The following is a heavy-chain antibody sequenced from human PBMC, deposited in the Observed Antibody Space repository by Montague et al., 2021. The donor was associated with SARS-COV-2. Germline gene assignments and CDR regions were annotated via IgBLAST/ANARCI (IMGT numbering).Heavy chain of an antibody. V-gene: IGHV4-59*01. Sequence: SETLSLTCSVSGGSISSYYWSWIRQPPGKGLEWIGYICYTGGTKYNPSLKSRVTMSLDRPMNRFSLRLNSVTAADTAIYYCARAQNTCFIANCVNYFDFWGLGAQVTVSS. CDR2: ICYTGGT. CDR3: ARAQNTCFIANCVNYFDF. CDR1: GGSISSYY. J-gene: IGHJ4*02. D-gene: IGHD1-1*01.